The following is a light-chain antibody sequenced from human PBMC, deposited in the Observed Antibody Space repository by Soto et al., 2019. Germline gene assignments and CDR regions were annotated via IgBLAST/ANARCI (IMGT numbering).Light chain of an antibody. CDR2: AQS. J-gene: IGKJ5*01. V-gene: IGKV1-8*01. CDR1: QCLXSH. CDR3: RQYYSTSPST. Sequence: IRMTQSASAFSASPGDSVTITCRASQCLXSHFAWYKEKPGKATKILSXAQSTLQSGVLSRFRGSGSGRDFTLTISCLKSEDFATYYCRQYYSTSPSTFGQGTRLDIK.